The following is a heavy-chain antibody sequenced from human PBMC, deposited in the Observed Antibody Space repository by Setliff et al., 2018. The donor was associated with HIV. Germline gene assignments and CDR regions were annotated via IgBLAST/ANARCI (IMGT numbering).Heavy chain of an antibody. CDR1: GGTFNSLA. D-gene: IGHD2-2*01. V-gene: IGHV1-69*13. J-gene: IGHJ6*03. CDR2: IVATFGTP. CDR3: ATTQYGTASWELETYFDYYMDV. Sequence: GAPVKVSCKASGGTFNSLAFSWVRQTPGQGLEWMGGIVATFGTPSYSQKFQDRLKTTVDESTRTAYMELSSRRSGHTAVYYWATTQYGTASWELETYFDYYMDVWGKGTTVTVSS.